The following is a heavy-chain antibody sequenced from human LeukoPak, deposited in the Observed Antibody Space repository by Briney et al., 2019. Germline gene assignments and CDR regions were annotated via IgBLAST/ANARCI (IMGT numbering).Heavy chain of an antibody. D-gene: IGHD1-26*01. J-gene: IGHJ5*02. CDR3: SLGGEVGGVRTNH. CDR2: IYSGGST. V-gene: IGHV3-53*01. CDR1: GFTVSSNY. Sequence: GGSLRLSCAASGFTVSSNYTSWVRQAPGKGLEWVSVIYSGGSTYYADSVKGRFTISRDNSKNTLYLQMNSLRAEDTAVYYCSLGGEVGGVRTNHWGQGTLVTVSS.